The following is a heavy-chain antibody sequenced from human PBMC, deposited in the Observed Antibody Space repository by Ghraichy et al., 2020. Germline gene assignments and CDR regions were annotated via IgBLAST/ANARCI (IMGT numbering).Heavy chain of an antibody. V-gene: IGHV3-11*01. CDR2: ISISGDTR. J-gene: IGHJ4*02. CDR1: GFPFSDYY. Sequence: GGSLRLSCAASGFPFSDYYMSWIRQAPGKGLEWLMDISISGDTRYKSDSLKGRFTISRDNAKNSLYLQMNSLRVEDTAVYYCVRDHSWNVFDLWGQGTLVTVDS. D-gene: IGHD1-1*01. CDR3: VRDHSWNVFDL.